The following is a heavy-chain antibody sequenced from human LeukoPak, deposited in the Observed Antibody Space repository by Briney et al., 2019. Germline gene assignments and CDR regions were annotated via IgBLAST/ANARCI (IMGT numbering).Heavy chain of an antibody. J-gene: IGHJ4*02. CDR3: ARDPPLTYYYDSSGYPH. D-gene: IGHD3-22*01. V-gene: IGHV3-7*01. CDR2: IKQAGSEK. Sequence: PGGSLRLSCAASGFTFSSFWMSWVRQAPGKGLEWVANIKQAGSEKYYVDSVKGRFTISRDNAKNSLYLQMNSLRAEDTAVYYCARDPPLTYYYDSSGYPHWGQGTLVTVSS. CDR1: GFTFSSFW.